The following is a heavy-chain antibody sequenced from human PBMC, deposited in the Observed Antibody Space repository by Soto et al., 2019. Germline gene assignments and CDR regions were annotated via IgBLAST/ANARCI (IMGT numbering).Heavy chain of an antibody. Sequence: ESLKISCKGSGYSFTSYWIGWVRQMPGKGLEWMGIIYPGDSGTRYSPSFQGQVTISADKSISTAYLQWSSLKASDTAMYYCASLPRTKYYCGGDCFPPGWFDPWGQGTLVTVPQ. J-gene: IGHJ5*02. CDR1: GYSFTSYW. D-gene: IGHD2-21*02. CDR2: IYPGDSGT. CDR3: ASLPRTKYYCGGDCFPPGWFDP. V-gene: IGHV5-51*01.